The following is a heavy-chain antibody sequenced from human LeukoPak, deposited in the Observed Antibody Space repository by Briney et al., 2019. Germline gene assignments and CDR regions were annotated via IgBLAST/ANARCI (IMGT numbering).Heavy chain of an antibody. CDR2: IYYSGST. D-gene: IGHD3-16*01. J-gene: IGHJ6*03. V-gene: IGHV4-59*01. CDR3: ARETSQKGAHYMDV. CDR1: GGSISSYY. Sequence: SETLSLTCTVSGGSISSYYWSWIRQPPGKGLGYIGYIYYSGSTNYNPSLKSRVTISVDTSKNQFSLKLSSVTAADTAVYYCARETSQKGAHYMDVWGKGTTVTISS.